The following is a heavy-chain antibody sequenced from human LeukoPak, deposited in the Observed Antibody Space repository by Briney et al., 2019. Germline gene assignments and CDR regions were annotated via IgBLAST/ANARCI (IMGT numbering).Heavy chain of an antibody. CDR2: INHSGST. CDR1: GGSSSGYY. Sequence: PSETLSLTCAVYGGSSSGYYWSWIRQPPGKGLEWIGEINHSGSTNYNPSLKSRVTISVDTSKNQFSLKLSSVTAADTAVYYCARVLGYSSSWYGWYFDLWGRGTLVTVSS. CDR3: ARVLGYSSSWYGWYFDL. D-gene: IGHD6-13*01. V-gene: IGHV4-34*01. J-gene: IGHJ2*01.